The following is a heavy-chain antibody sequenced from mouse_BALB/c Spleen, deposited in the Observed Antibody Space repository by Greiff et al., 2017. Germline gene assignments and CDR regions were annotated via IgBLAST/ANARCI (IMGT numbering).Heavy chain of an antibody. CDR1: GFSLTSYG. J-gene: IGHJ2*01. CDR3: ARDRGYYGKGHFDY. V-gene: IGHV2-9*02. Sequence: VKLVESGPGLVAPSQSLSITCTVSGFSLTSYGVHWVRQPPGKGLEWLGVIWAGGSTNYNSALMSRLSISKDNSKSQVFLKMNSLQTDDTAMYYCARDRGYYGKGHFDYWGQGTTLTVSS. CDR2: IWAGGST. D-gene: IGHD2-1*01.